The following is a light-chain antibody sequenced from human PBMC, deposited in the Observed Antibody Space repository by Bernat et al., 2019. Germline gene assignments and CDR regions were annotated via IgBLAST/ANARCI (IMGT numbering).Light chain of an antibody. CDR1: SSNIGSNT. Sequence: QSVLTRPPSASGTPGQRVTISCSGSSSNIGSNTVNWYQQLPGTGPKLLIYSNNQRPSGVPDRFSGSKSGTSASLAISGLQSEDEADYYCAAWDDSLNGRVFGGGTKLTVL. CDR2: SNN. CDR3: AAWDDSLNGRV. V-gene: IGLV1-44*01. J-gene: IGLJ3*02.